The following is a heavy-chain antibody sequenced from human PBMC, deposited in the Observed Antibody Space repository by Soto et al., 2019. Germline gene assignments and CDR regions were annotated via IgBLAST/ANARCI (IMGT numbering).Heavy chain of an antibody. CDR1: GGTFSSYA. V-gene: IGHV1-69*13. J-gene: IGHJ6*02. Sequence: SVKGSCKASGGTFSSYAISGVRQAPGQGLEWMGGIIPICGTANYEQKFQGRVTITADESTSTAYMELSSLRSEDTAVYYCASGREGDFRLDVWGQGTTVTVSS. D-gene: IGHD3-16*01. CDR3: ASGREGDFRLDV. CDR2: IIPICGTA.